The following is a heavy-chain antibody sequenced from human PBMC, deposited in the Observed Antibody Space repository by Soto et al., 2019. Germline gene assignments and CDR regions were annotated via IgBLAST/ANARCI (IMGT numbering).Heavy chain of an antibody. D-gene: IGHD2-15*01. CDR2: ISAYNGNT. CDR3: ARVGVVVAARYGMDV. Sequence: QVQLVQSGAEVKKPGASVKVSCKASGYTFTSYGISWVRQAPGQGLEWMGWISAYNGNTNYAQKLQGRVTMNTSTPTSTAYMELRSLRSDDTAVYNCARVGVVVAARYGMDVWGQGTTVTVSS. V-gene: IGHV1-18*01. CDR1: GYTFTSYG. J-gene: IGHJ6*02.